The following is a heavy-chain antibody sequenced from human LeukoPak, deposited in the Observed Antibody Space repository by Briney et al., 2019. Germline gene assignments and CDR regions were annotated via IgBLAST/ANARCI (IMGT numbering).Heavy chain of an antibody. CDR1: GFTFNNYA. D-gene: IGHD4-17*01. J-gene: IGHJ4*02. CDR2: ISYDGSNK. CDR3: AKELSEGYYGCDY. V-gene: IGHV3-30*18. Sequence: GGSLRLSCVVSGFTFNNYAMSWVRQAPGKGLEWVAVISYDGSNKYYADSVKGRFTISRDNSKNTLYLQMNSLRAEDTAVYYCAKELSEGYYGCDYWGQGTLVTVSS.